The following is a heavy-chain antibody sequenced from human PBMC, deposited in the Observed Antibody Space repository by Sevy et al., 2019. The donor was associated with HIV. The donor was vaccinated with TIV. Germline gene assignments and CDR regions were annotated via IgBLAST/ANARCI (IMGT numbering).Heavy chain of an antibody. V-gene: IGHV1-2*02. D-gene: IGHD3-10*01. CDR3: ARAGNLVRGVNLDY. CDR1: GYTFTGYY. J-gene: IGHJ4*02. Sequence: ASVKVSCMASGYTFTGYYMHWVRQAPGQGLEWMGWINPNSGGTNYAQKFQGRVTMTRDTSISTAYMELSRLRSDDTAVYYCARAGNLVRGVNLDYWGQGTLVTVSS. CDR2: INPNSGGT.